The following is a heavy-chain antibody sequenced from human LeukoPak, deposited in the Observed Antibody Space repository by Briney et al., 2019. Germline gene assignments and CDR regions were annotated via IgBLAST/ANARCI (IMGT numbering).Heavy chain of an antibody. V-gene: IGHV3-30-3*01. CDR2: ISYDGSNK. Sequence: GGSLRLSCTASGFTFSSYSMHWVRQAPGKGLEWVAVISYDGSNKYHADSVKGRFTISRDNSKNTLYLHMNSLTTEDTAIYYCARVGDVVVTLDYFDYWGQGTLVTVSS. CDR3: ARVGDVVVTLDYFDY. J-gene: IGHJ4*02. D-gene: IGHD2-21*02. CDR1: GFTFSSYS.